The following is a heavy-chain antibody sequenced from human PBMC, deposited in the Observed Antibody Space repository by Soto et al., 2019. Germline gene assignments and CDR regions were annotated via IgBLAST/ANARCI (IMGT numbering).Heavy chain of an antibody. CDR1: GFTFSSYW. V-gene: IGHV3-74*01. CDR2: INSDGSST. J-gene: IGHJ4*02. D-gene: IGHD3-3*01. Sequence: EVQLVESGGGLVQPGGSLRLSCAASGFTFSSYWMHWVRQAPGKGLVWVSRINSDGSSTSYADSVKGRFTISRDNAKNTLYLQMNSLRAEDTAVYYCARDGQYYGFWSGYYASYYFDYWGQGTLVTVSS. CDR3: ARDGQYYGFWSGYYASYYFDY.